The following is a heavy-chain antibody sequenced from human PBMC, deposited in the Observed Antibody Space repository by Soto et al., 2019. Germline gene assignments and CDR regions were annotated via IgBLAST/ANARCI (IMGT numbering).Heavy chain of an antibody. CDR1: GGSVSRGSYH. Sequence: SETLSLTCTVSGGSVSRGSYHWSCLRQPQGKGLEWIGYIYYSGSTNYNPSLKSRVTISVDTSKNQFSLKLSSVTAADTAVYYCARSRQYYDFWSGYYTNYYYGMDVWGQGTTVT. CDR2: IYYSGST. V-gene: IGHV4-61*01. CDR3: ARSRQYYDFWSGYYTNYYYGMDV. D-gene: IGHD3-3*01. J-gene: IGHJ6*02.